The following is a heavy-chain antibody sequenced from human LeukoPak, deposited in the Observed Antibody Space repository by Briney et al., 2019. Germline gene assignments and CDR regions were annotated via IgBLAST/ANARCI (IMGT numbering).Heavy chain of an antibody. CDR1: GGSISSYY. J-gene: IGHJ4*02. V-gene: IGHV4-59*08. Sequence: PSETLSLTCTVSGGSISSYYWSWIRQPPGKGLEWIGYIYYSGSTNYNPSLKSRVTISVDTSKNQFSLKLSSVTAADTAVYYCARQGETYGRMDQQDFDYWGQGTLVTVSS. CDR2: IYYSGST. D-gene: IGHD3-16*01. CDR3: ARQGETYGRMDQQDFDY.